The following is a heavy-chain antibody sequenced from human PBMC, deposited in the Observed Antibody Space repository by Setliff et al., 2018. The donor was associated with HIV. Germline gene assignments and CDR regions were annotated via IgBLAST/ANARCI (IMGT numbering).Heavy chain of an antibody. CDR1: GGSFSYYH. J-gene: IGHJ5*02. CDR3: ARGRTQWPNYNYFDP. CDR2: VNHSGST. D-gene: IGHD6-19*01. V-gene: IGHV4-34*01. Sequence: PSETLSLTCSVYGGSFSYYHWSWIRQPPGKGLEWIGEVNHSGSTNYNPSLKSRVTISVDTSKSQFSLKLSSLTAADTAVYYCARGRTQWPNYNYFDPWGLGTLVTVSS.